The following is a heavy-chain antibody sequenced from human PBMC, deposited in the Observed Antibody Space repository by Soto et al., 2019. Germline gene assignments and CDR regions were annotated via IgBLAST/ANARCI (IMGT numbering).Heavy chain of an antibody. Sequence: SETLSLTCTVSGGSISSDYWSWIRQPPGKGLEWIGYIYYSGSTNYNPSLKSRVTISVDTSKNQFSLKLSSVTAADTAVYYCARVPYYDYIWGSYPYYYYYYIDVWGKGTTVTVSS. CDR1: GGSISSDY. J-gene: IGHJ6*03. V-gene: IGHV4-59*01. CDR2: IYYSGST. CDR3: ARVPYYDYIWGSYPYYYYYYIDV. D-gene: IGHD3-16*01.